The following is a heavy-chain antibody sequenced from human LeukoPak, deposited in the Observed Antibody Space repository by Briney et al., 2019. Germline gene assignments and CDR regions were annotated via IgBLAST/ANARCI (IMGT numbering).Heavy chain of an antibody. Sequence: GGSLRLSCAASGFSVSSNYMSWVRQAPGKGLEWVSAISGSGGSTYYADSVKGRFTTSRDNSKNTLYLQMNSLRAEDTAVYYCAKGSPPRSMIVVVIPKPYFDYWGQGTLVTVSS. CDR1: GFSVSSNY. CDR3: AKGSPPRSMIVVVIPKPYFDY. J-gene: IGHJ4*02. V-gene: IGHV3-23*01. CDR2: ISGSGGST. D-gene: IGHD3-22*01.